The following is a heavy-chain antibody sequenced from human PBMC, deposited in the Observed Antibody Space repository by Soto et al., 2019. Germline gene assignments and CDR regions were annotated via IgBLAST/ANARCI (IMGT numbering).Heavy chain of an antibody. CDR3: VQSRCGGDCLQSYSSHSYYGLDV. J-gene: IGHJ6*02. CDR1: GFSLSTIGVG. D-gene: IGHD2-21*02. Sequence: QITLKESGPTLVKPRQTLTLTCTFSGFSLSTIGVGVGWIRQPPGKALEWLALIYWDDDKRYSPSLKSRLTVTKDISKNQVVLTMTNMDPVDTATYYCVQSRCGGDCLQSYSSHSYYGLDVWGQGTTVTISS. V-gene: IGHV2-5*02. CDR2: IYWDDDK.